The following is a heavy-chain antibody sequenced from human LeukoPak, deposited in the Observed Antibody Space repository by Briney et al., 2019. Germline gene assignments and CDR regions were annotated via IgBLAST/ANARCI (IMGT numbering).Heavy chain of an antibody. CDR1: GFTFNSHA. J-gene: IGHJ4*02. Sequence: PGGSLRLSCAASGFTFNSHAMSWVRQAPGKGLEWVSTISGSGGSTYYADSVKGRFTISRDNSKNTLYLQMNSLRAEDTAVYYCAKEMDRGIAVAGTCFDYWGQGTLVTVSS. CDR3: AKEMDRGIAVAGTCFDY. V-gene: IGHV3-23*01. CDR2: ISGSGGST. D-gene: IGHD6-19*01.